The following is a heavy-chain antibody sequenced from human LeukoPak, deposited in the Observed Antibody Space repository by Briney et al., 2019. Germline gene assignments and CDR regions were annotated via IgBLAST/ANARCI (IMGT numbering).Heavy chain of an antibody. CDR1: GFTFDDYA. CDR2: ISWNSGSI. V-gene: IGHV3-9*01. CDR3: AKDTLLGDHDAFDI. J-gene: IGHJ3*02. D-gene: IGHD3-16*01. Sequence: GRSLRLSCAASGFTFDDYAMHWVRQAPGKGLEWVSGISWNSGSIGYADSVKGRFTISRDNAKNSLYLQMNSLRAEDTALYYCAKDTLLGDHDAFDIWGQGTMVTVSS.